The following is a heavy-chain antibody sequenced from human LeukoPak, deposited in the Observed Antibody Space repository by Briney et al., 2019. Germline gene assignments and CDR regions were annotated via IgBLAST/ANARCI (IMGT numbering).Heavy chain of an antibody. CDR3: ARDPGIMVRGSRRGYDGNYYYMDV. CDR1: GDALYY. Sequence: SETLSLTCTVSGDALYYWNWIRQPAGQGREGIGHIHTSGNTNYNSSLKSRVTISVDTSKNQFSLKLSSVTAADTAVYYCARDPGIMVRGSRRGYDGNYYYMDVWGKGTTVTISS. J-gene: IGHJ6*03. CDR2: IHTSGNT. D-gene: IGHD3-10*01. V-gene: IGHV4-4*07.